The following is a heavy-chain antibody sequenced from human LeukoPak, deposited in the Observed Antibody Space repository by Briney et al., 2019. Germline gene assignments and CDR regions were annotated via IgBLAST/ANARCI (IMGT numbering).Heavy chain of an antibody. Sequence: GGSLRLSCAASGFTVSSNYMSWVRQAPGKGLEWVSVIYSGGSTNYADSVKGRFTISRDNSKNTLYLQMNSLRAEDTAVYYCARISVLWYFYAMDVWGKGTTVTVSS. J-gene: IGHJ6*04. CDR2: IYSGGST. V-gene: IGHV3-66*01. D-gene: IGHD3-10*01. CDR1: GFTVSSNY. CDR3: ARISVLWYFYAMDV.